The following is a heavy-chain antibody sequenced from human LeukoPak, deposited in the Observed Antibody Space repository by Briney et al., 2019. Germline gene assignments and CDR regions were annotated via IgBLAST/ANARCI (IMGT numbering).Heavy chain of an antibody. V-gene: IGHV1-2*06. CDR1: GYTFTGYY. CDR2: VNPNTGGI. D-gene: IGHD1-14*01. CDR3: ARSAPSISTTLDFDY. J-gene: IGHJ4*02. Sequence: ASVKVSCKASGYTFTGYYMYWVRQAPGQGLEWMGRVNPNTGGIKYTQKFQDRVTMTRDTAISTGYIELSGLSSDDTAIYYCARSAPSISTTLDFDYWGQGTLVTVSS.